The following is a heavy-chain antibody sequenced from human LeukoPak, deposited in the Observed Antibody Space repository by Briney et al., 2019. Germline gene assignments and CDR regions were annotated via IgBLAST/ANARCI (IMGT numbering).Heavy chain of an antibody. D-gene: IGHD3-3*01. CDR1: GYTFTSYD. V-gene: IGHV1-8*01. CDR2: MNPNSGNT. CDR3: ARVRRFLEWLSPGGYYYYGMDV. J-gene: IGHJ6*02. Sequence: GASVKVSCKASGYTFTSYDINWVRQAPGQGLEWMGWMNPNSGNTVYAQKFQGRVTMTRNTSISTAYMELSSLRSEDTAVYHCARVRRFLEWLSPGGYYYYGMDVWGQGTTVTVSS.